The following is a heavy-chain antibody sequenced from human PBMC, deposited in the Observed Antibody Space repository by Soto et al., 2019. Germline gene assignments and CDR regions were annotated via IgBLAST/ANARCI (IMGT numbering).Heavy chain of an antibody. V-gene: IGHV4-59*08. Sequence: QVQLQESGRGLVKPSETLSLTCTVSGGAITNYYCSWFRQPPGKGLEWIGYIQYSGYSAYNLSLKRRVTMSMDTSKTQFSLMLESVTATYTAVYYCARHGFGSLHGLVDVWAQGTTVIVSS. J-gene: IGHJ6*02. D-gene: IGHD3-10*01. CDR3: ARHGFGSLHGLVDV. CDR1: GGAITNYY. CDR2: IQYSGYS.